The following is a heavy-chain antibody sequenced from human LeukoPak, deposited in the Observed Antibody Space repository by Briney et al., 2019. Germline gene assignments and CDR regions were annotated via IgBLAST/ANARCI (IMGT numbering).Heavy chain of an antibody. J-gene: IGHJ4*02. CDR3: ARSTGSTMFIDY. Sequence: PSETLSLTFTVSGGSISPYYLSWIRQPPGKGLEWLGYIYYSGNTDYNPSLKSRVAISVDTSKNQFSLKLSSVTAADTAVYYCARSTGSTMFIDYWGQGTLVTVSS. V-gene: IGHV4-59*01. CDR1: GGSISPYY. D-gene: IGHD3-10*02. CDR2: IYYSGNT.